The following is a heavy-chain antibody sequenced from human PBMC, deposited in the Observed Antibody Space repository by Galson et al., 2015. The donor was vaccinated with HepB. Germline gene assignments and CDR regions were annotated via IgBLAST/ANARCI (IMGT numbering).Heavy chain of an antibody. CDR1: GYTFTSYG. D-gene: IGHD6-19*01. Sequence: SVKVSCKASGYTFTSYGISWVRQAPGQGLEWMGWISAYNGNTNYAQKLQGRVTMTTDTSTSTAYMELRSLRSDDTAVYYCARDQGIAVAGTRIYYGMDVWGQGTTVTVSS. CDR2: ISAYNGNT. J-gene: IGHJ6*02. V-gene: IGHV1-18*04. CDR3: ARDQGIAVAGTRIYYGMDV.